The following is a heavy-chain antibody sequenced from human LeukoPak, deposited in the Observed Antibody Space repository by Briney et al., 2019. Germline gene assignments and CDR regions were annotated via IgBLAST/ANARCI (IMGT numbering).Heavy chain of an antibody. CDR3: ARMLRTVWELPYY. J-gene: IGHJ4*02. CDR2: ISTSGST. V-gene: IGHV4-4*07. D-gene: IGHD1-26*01. Sequence: SETLSLTCTVSGGSISSYYWSWIRQPAGKGLESIGHISTSGSTNYNPSLKSRVTMSVDTSKNQFSLKLSSVTAADTAVYYCARMLRTVWELPYYWGQGTLVTVSS. CDR1: GGSISSYY.